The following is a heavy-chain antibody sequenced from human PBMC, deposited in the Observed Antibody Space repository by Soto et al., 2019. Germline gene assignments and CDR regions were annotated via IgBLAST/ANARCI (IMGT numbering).Heavy chain of an antibody. D-gene: IGHD2-8*02. CDR3: ARGDLGTGGWPFPYFDY. CDR2: INPDSGAT. CDR1: GYTFTGYY. V-gene: IGHV1-2*02. J-gene: IGHJ4*02. Sequence: HLVQSGPDMKRPGASLKVSCKASGYTFTGYYLHWVRQAPGQGLEWMGWINPDSGATNYAQNFQGRVTLTSDTSINAASMDLTSLTSDDTAVYYCARGDLGTGGWPFPYFDYWGQGPLVIVSS.